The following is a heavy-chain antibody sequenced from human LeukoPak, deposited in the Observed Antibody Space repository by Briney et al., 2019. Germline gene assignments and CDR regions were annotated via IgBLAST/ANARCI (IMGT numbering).Heavy chain of an antibody. V-gene: IGHV3-23*01. D-gene: IGHD2-2*01. CDR2: ISGNGADT. J-gene: IGHJ5*02. CDR1: GFTFESFG. Sequence: GGSLRLSCAASGFTFESFGMNWVRQAPGKGLEWVSAISGNGADTYYADAVKGRFTISRDNLENMVYLQMNSLRAEDTAIYYCANYPNQVVFFSWGQGTLVTVSS. CDR3: ANYPNQVVFFS.